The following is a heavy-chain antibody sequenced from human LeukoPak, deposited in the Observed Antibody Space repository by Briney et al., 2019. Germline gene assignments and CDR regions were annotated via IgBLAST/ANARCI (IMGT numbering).Heavy chain of an antibody. J-gene: IGHJ4*02. V-gene: IGHV5-51*01. Sequence: GESLKISCKGFGYDFTDYWIAWVRARPGKGLEGMGNINPDNSVVTHSPSFRGQGTITVDNSVSTAYLHLTSLQASDDATYYCSRHYHYAWFGYGGEGRPVIVSS. CDR1: GYDFTDYW. D-gene: IGHD3-16*01. CDR3: SRHYHYAWFGY. CDR2: INPDNSVV.